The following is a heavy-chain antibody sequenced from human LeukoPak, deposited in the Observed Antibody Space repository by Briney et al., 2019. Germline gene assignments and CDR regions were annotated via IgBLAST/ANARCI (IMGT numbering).Heavy chain of an antibody. CDR1: GYTFTSYA. J-gene: IGHJ4*02. D-gene: IGHD4-23*01. CDR2: ISTNTGNP. Sequence: GAXXXXSXXAXGYTFTSYAMNWVRQAPGQGLEWMGWISTNTGNPTYAQGFTGRFVFSLDTSVSTAYLQISSLKAEDTAVYYCAREVAPGGFDYWGQGTLVTVSS. V-gene: IGHV7-4-1*02. CDR3: AREVAPGGFDY.